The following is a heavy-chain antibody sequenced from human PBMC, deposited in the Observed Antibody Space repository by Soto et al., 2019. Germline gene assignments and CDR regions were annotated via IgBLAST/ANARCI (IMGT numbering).Heavy chain of an antibody. CDR3: ASHCSGGSCYSRLHYYYGMDV. D-gene: IGHD2-15*01. CDR2: INAGGGST. J-gene: IGHJ6*02. CDR1: GYTFTSYA. V-gene: IGHV1-46*01. Sequence: GASVKVSCKASGYTFTSYAMHWVRQAPGQRLEWMGIINAGGGSTSYAQKFQGRVTMTRDTSTSTVYMELSSLRSEDTAVYYCASHCSGGSCYSRLHYYYGMDVWGQGTTVTVSS.